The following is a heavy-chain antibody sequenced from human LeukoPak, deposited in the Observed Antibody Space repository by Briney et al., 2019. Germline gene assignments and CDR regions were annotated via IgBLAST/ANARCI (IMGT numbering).Heavy chain of an antibody. V-gene: IGHV4-39*01. J-gene: IGHJ3*02. CDR2: IYYSGST. Sequence: GSLRLSCAASGFTFSSYAMSWVRQAPGKGLEWIGSIYYSGSTYYNPSLKSRVTISVDTSKNQFSLKLSSVTAADTAVYYCAREYSSSSGAFDIWGQGTMVTVSS. D-gene: IGHD6-6*01. CDR3: AREYSSSSGAFDI. CDR1: GFTFSSYA.